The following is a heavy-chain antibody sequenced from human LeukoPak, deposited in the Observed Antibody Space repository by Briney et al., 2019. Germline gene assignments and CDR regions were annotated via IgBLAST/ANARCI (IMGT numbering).Heavy chain of an antibody. J-gene: IGHJ4*02. D-gene: IGHD1-26*01. CDR2: IYSGGDT. CDR3: ARWIVGPTYLDC. V-gene: IGHV3-53*01. Sequence: GSLRLSCAASGFTVSTNYMTRVRQAPGKGLEWVSIIYSGGDTYYADSVKGRFTISRDNSKNTLYLQMNSLRGEDTAVYYCARWIVGPTYLDCWGQGTLVTVS. CDR1: GFTVSTNY.